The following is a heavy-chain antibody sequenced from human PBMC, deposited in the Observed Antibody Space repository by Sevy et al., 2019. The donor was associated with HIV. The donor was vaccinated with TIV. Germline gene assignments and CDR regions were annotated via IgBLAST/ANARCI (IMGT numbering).Heavy chain of an antibody. CDR3: ARDRSGSYHVSANWFDP. J-gene: IGHJ5*02. Sequence: GGSLRLSCAASGFTFSSYWMHWVRQVPGKGLVWVSRIKSDGSSTSYADSVKGGFTITRDNAKNTLYLQMNSLRAEDTAVYYCARDRSGSYHVSANWFDPWGQGTLVTVSS. V-gene: IGHV3-74*01. CDR2: IKSDGSST. CDR1: GFTFSSYW. D-gene: IGHD1-26*01.